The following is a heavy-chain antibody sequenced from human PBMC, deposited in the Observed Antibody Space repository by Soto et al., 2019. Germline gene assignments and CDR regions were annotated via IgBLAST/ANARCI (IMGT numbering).Heavy chain of an antibody. J-gene: IGHJ6*02. CDR3: RRSSRFSTDV. D-gene: IGHD6-13*01. Sequence: SETLYLTCTVSGDSIRSSSYWGWIRQPPGKELEWIGSIYSTGNTYYNPSLNSQVTISVDTSKNQFSLNVISVTAADTAVYYCRRSSRFSTDVWGQGPSATASS. CDR2: IYSTGNT. CDR1: GDSIRSSSY. V-gene: IGHV4-39*01.